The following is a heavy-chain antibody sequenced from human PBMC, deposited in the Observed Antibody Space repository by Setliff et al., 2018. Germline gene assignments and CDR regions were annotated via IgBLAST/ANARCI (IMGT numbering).Heavy chain of an antibody. Sequence: VSCKASGYTFTSYGINWVRQAPGQGLEWMGGIIPIFGTTNYAQKFQGRVTITADESTSTAYMELSSLRSDDTAVYYCVREGVDSRSSTDYRYYMDVWGKGTTVTVSS. J-gene: IGHJ6*03. CDR2: IIPIFGTT. D-gene: IGHD3-22*01. V-gene: IGHV1-69*01. CDR1: GYTFTSYG. CDR3: VREGVDSRSSTDYRYYMDV.